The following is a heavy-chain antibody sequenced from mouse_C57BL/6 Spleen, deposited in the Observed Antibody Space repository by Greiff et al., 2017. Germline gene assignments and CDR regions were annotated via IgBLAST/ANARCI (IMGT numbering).Heavy chain of an antibody. D-gene: IGHD1-1*01. CDR1: GFTFSDYY. J-gene: IGHJ2*01. CDR3: ARRSHYYGSSYFHLDY. Sequence: EVHLVESGGGLVQPGGSLKLSCAASGFTFSDYYMYWVRQTPEKRLEWVAYISNGGGSTYYPDTVKGRFTISRDNAKNTLYLQMSRLKSEDTAMYYCARRSHYYGSSYFHLDYWGQGTTLTVSS. V-gene: IGHV5-12*01. CDR2: ISNGGGST.